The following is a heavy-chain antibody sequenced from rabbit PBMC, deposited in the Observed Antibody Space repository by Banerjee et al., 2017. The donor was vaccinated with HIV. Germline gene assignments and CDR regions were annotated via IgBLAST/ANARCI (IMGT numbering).Heavy chain of an antibody. CDR1: GFSFSNKYV. J-gene: IGHJ4*01. CDR2: INTSSGNT. Sequence: QEQLEESGGGLVQPEGSLTLTCTASGFSFSNKYVMCWVRQAPGKGLEWIACINTSSGNTVYASWAKGRFTISKTSSTTVTLQMTSLTAADTATYFCARSDASSGGDYSYYFNLWGPGTLVTVS. D-gene: IGHD1-1*01. V-gene: IGHV1S45*01. CDR3: ARSDASSGGDYSYYFNL.